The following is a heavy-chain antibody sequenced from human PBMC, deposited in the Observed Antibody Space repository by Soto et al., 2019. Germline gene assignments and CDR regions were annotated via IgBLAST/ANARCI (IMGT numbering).Heavy chain of an antibody. V-gene: IGHV1-69*04. CDR1: GGTFSSYT. D-gene: IGHD5-12*01. CDR2: IIPILGIA. J-gene: IGHJ4*02. CDR3: ARDSGGVNIFRPETNPYYFDY. Sequence: SVTVSCQASGGTFSSYTISWVRQAPGQGLEWMGRIIPILGIANYAQKFQGRVTITADKSTSTAYMELSSLRSEDTAVYYCARDSGGVNIFRPETNPYYFDYWGQGTLVTVSS.